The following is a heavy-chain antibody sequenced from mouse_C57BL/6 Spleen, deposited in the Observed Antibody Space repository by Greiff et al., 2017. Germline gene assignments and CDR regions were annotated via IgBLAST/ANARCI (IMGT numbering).Heavy chain of an antibody. D-gene: IGHD2-3*01. CDR3: ARAYDGSYFDV. CDR2: IYPGDGDT. CDR1: GYAFSSSW. Sequence: QVQLQQSGPELVKPGASVKISCKASGYAFSSSWMNWVKQRPGKGLEWIGRIYPGDGDTNYNGKFKGKATLTADKSSSTAYMQLSSLTSEDSAVYFCARAYDGSYFDVWGTGTTVTVSS. J-gene: IGHJ1*03. V-gene: IGHV1-82*01.